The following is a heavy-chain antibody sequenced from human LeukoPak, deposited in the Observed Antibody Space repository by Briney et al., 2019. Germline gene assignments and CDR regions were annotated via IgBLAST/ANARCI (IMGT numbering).Heavy chain of an antibody. CDR2: ISAGNGNT. J-gene: IGHJ4*02. CDR1: GYTFTSYA. V-gene: IGHV1-3*01. Sequence: ASVTVSCTASGYTFTSYAIHWVRQAPGQRPEWMGWISAGNGNTKYSQNFQGRVTFISNTSATTAFMELSSLRSEDAAVYYCARDSGSGSNDYWGQGTLVTVSS. CDR3: ARDSGSGSNDY. D-gene: IGHD1-26*01.